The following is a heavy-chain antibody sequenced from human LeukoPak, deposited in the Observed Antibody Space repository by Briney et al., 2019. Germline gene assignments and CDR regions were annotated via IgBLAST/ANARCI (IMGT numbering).Heavy chain of an antibody. CDR1: GGTFSSYA. CDR3: ASAEYQLLGYWWDWFDP. V-gene: IGHV1-69*01. D-gene: IGHD2-2*01. J-gene: IGHJ5*02. Sequence: SVKVSCKASGGTFSSYAISWVRQAPGQGLEWMGGIIPIFGTANYAQKFQGRVTITADESTSTAYMELSSLRSEDTAVYYCASAEYQLLGYWWDWFDPWGQGTLVTVSS. CDR2: IIPIFGTA.